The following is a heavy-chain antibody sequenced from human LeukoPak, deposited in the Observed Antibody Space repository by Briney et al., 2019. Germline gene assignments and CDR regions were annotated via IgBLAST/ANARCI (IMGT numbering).Heavy chain of an antibody. Sequence: GGSLRLSFAASGFTFSSYAMSWVRQAPGKGLEWVSAISGSGGSTYYANPVKGRFTISRENSKNTLYLQMNSLRAEETAVYYCAKDPAIVVVYYFDYWGEGTLVTVSS. D-gene: IGHD3-22*01. J-gene: IGHJ4*02. CDR1: GFTFSSYA. CDR3: AKDPAIVVVYYFDY. CDR2: ISGSGGST. V-gene: IGHV3-23*01.